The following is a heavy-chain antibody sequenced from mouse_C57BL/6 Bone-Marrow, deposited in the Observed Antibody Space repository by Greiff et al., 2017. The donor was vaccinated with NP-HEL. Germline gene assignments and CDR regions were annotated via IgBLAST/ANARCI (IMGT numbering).Heavy chain of an antibody. V-gene: IGHV5-2*01. J-gene: IGHJ2*01. D-gene: IGHD2-3*01. Sequence: VPLLPSGASFFPPVASLPLSCPSSVSSFPSSSISFFPPTPFTCLALVASFNPYGGSTSYPDTMERRFSITRDNTKKTLYLQRSSLRSEDTALYYCARHPHMNYWGQGTTLTVSA. CDR3: ARHPHMNY. CDR1: VSSFPSSS. CDR2: FNPYGGST.